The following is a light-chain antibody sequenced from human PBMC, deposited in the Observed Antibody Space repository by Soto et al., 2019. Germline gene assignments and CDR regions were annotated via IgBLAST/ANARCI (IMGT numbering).Light chain of an antibody. CDR3: QKANSFPIT. V-gene: IGKV1-8*01. J-gene: IGKJ5*01. CDR2: AAS. Sequence: AIRMTQSPSSRSASTGDRVTITCRASQGISSYLAWYQQKPGKAPKLLIYAASTLQSGVPSRISGSGSGTDFTLTISSLQPEDFATYYCQKANSFPITCGQGTRRAIK. CDR1: QGISSY.